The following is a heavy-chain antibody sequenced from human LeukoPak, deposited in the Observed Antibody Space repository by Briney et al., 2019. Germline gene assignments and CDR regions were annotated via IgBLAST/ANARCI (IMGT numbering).Heavy chain of an antibody. J-gene: IGHJ4*01. CDR1: GFTISGFW. D-gene: IGHD1-1*01. V-gene: IGHV3-74*01. Sequence: GGSLRLSCAASGFTISGFWMHWVRQVPGEGLVWVARMNSAGTTINYADSVKGRFTISRDNVRNTLHLQMNNLSLEDTAVYFCIREVQVRASASLGLWGRGTLVTLS. CDR2: MNSAGTTI. CDR3: IREVQVRASASLGL.